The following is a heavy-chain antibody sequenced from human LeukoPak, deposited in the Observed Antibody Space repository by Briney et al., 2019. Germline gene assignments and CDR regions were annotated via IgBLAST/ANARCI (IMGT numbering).Heavy chain of an antibody. CDR2: ISWNSGSI. CDR3: GRLSYYDASGFFDY. D-gene: IGHD3-22*01. Sequence: SLRLSCAASGFTFDDYAMHWVRQAPGKGLEWVSGISWNSGSIGYADSVKGRFTISRDNSKNTMYMQMNSLRAEDTALYYCGRLSYYDASGFFDYWGQGTLVTVSS. J-gene: IGHJ4*02. CDR1: GFTFDDYA. V-gene: IGHV3-9*01.